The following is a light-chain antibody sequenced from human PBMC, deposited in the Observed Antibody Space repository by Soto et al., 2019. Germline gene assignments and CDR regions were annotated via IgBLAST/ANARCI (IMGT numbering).Light chain of an antibody. CDR2: GNY. CDR3: AAWDDSLNGVV. CDR1: SSNIGSNT. Sequence: QSVLTQPPSASGTPGQRVTISCSGSSSNIGSNTVNWYQQIPGTAPKLLIYGNYQRPSGVPARFSGSKSDTSASLAISGLQSEDEGDYYCAAWDDSLNGVVFGGGTKVTVL. V-gene: IGLV1-44*01. J-gene: IGLJ2*01.